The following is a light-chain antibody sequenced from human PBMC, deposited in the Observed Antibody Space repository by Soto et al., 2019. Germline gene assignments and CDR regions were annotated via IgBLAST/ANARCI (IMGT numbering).Light chain of an antibody. CDR2: DAS. CDR1: QSVGSS. V-gene: IGKV3-11*01. CDR3: QQRINWPLFT. Sequence: EVVLTQSPATLSLSPGERGTLSCRASQSVGSSLAWYQHKPGQAPRLLIYDASSRAAGTPARFSGSGSGTDFTLTLSSLEPEDFADYFCQQRINWPLFTFGPGNKVHI. J-gene: IGKJ3*01.